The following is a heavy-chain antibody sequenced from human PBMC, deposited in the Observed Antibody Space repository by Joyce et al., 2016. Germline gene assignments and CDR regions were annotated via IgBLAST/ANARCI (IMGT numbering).Heavy chain of an antibody. J-gene: IGHJ4*02. D-gene: IGHD3-10*01. CDR1: GFTFSNYW. Sequence: EVQLVESGGGLVQPGGSLRLSCAASGFTFSNYWMHWVRQAPGKGLVWVSRINSDGSTTSDADSVKGRFTISRDNAKNTMYLYMSSLRAEDTAVYYCARALIWAGTYYFDYWGQGTLVPVSS. V-gene: IGHV3-74*01. CDR2: INSDGSTT. CDR3: ARALIWAGTYYFDY.